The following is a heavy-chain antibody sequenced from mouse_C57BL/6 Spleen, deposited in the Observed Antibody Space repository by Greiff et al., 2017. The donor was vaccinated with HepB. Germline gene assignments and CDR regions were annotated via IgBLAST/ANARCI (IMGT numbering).Heavy chain of an antibody. J-gene: IGHJ2*01. CDR1: GYTFTSYW. D-gene: IGHD2-1*01. CDR2: IHPNSGSN. CDR3: AKESEVRGNYDY. Sequence: VQLQQPGAELVKPGASVKLSCKASGYTFTSYWMHWVKQRPGQGLEWIGMIHPNSGSNNYNEKFKSKATLTVDKSSSTAYMQLSSLTSEDSAVYYCAKESEVRGNYDYWGQGTTLTVSS. V-gene: IGHV1-64*01.